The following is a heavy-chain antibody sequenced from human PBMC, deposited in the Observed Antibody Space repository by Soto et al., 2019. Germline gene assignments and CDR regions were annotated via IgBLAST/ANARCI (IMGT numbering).Heavy chain of an antibody. Sequence: EVQLVESGGGLVQPGGSLRLSCAASGFTFSTYWMSWVRQAPGKGLEWVANIQEDGSEKYYVDSVKGRITIARDNTKNSLYLQINSLRAEDTAVYYCARDLTMITYGGLTGGHFDYWGQGTLVTVSS. D-gene: IGHD3-16*01. CDR3: ARDLTMITYGGLTGGHFDY. J-gene: IGHJ4*02. CDR2: IQEDGSEK. CDR1: GFTFSTYW. V-gene: IGHV3-7*01.